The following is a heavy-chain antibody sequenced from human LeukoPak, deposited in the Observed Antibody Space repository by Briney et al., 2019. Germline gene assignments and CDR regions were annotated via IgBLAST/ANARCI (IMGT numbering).Heavy chain of an antibody. CDR2: INPKSGTT. CDR1: GYTFTGYY. V-gene: IGHV1-2*02. CDR3: ARLSGDYAY. D-gene: IGHD3-16*01. J-gene: IGHJ4*02. Sequence: APVKVSCKASGYTFTGYYIHWVRQAPGQGLEWMGCINPKSGTTSYAQTFQGRVTMTGDTSSSTAYMDLSSLGSDDTAMYYCARLSGDYAYWGQGTLVLVSS.